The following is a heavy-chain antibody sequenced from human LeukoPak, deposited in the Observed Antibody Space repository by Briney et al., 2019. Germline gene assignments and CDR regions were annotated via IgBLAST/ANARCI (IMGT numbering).Heavy chain of an antibody. J-gene: IGHJ4*02. CDR2: INSDGSST. D-gene: IGHD5-12*01. CDR3: GRDRRGYGGYDGSHPGY. Sequence: GRSLRLSCAASGFTFDDYAMHWVRQAPGKELVWVSRINSDGSSTSYADSVKGRFTISRDNAKNTLYLQMNSLRAEDTAVYYCGRDRRGYGGYDGSHPGYWGQGTLVTVSS. CDR1: GFTFDDYA. V-gene: IGHV3-74*01.